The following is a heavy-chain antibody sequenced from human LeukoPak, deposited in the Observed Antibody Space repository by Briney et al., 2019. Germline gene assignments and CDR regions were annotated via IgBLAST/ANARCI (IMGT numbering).Heavy chain of an antibody. Sequence: SVKVSCKASGGTFSRYAISWVRQAPGQGLEWMGRIIPILGIANYAQKFQGRVTITADKSTSTAYMELSSLRSEDTAVYYCARGGIRYYDSSGYYPFDYWGQGTPVTVSS. CDR2: IIPILGIA. CDR3: ARGGIRYYDSSGYYPFDY. D-gene: IGHD3-22*01. CDR1: GGTFSRYA. V-gene: IGHV1-69*04. J-gene: IGHJ4*02.